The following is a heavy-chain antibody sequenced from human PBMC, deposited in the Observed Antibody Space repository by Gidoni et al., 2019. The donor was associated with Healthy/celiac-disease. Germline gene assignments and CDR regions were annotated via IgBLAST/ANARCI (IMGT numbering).Heavy chain of an antibody. J-gene: IGHJ4*02. CDR3: ARVFRLDYGDLYYFDY. Sequence: QVQLVQSGAEVKKPGASVKVSCQASGYTFTSYYMHWVRQAPGQGLEWMGIINPSGGSTSYAQKFQGRVTMTRDTSTSTVYMELSSLRSEDTAVYYCARVFRLDYGDLYYFDYWGQGTLVTVSS. CDR2: INPSGGST. D-gene: IGHD4-17*01. CDR1: GYTFTSYY. V-gene: IGHV1-46*01.